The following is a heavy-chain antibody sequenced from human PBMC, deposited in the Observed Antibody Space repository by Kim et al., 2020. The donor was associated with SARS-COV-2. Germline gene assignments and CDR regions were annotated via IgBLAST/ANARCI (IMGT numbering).Heavy chain of an antibody. D-gene: IGHD4-4*01. CDR2: IYYTGST. Sequence: SETLSLTCTVSGGSVNSDSYFWSWIRQPPGKGLEWIGYIYYTGSTNYSPSLKSRVTMSVDTSKNQFSLNLSSVTAADTAVYYCARYPHDSGSNSHYWGQGTLVTVSS. J-gene: IGHJ4*02. V-gene: IGHV4-61*01. CDR3: ARYPHDSGSNSHY. CDR1: GGSVNSDSYF.